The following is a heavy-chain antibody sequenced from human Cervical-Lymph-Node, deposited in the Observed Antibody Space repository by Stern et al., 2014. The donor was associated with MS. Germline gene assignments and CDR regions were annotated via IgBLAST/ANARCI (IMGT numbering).Heavy chain of an antibody. Sequence: QVQLVESGAKMKKPGASVRVSCKASGYDFTGFFIHWVRPVPGQGLEWMVRLHPNSADTTYAQNFQDRCTLTRYTSIGTAYLELSRLTSADTAVYYCAREATRIIVGIDYWGQGTPVTVSS. V-gene: IGHV1-2*06. CDR2: LHPNSADT. CDR3: AREATRIIVGIDY. J-gene: IGHJ4*02. D-gene: IGHD2/OR15-2a*01. CDR1: GYDFTGFF.